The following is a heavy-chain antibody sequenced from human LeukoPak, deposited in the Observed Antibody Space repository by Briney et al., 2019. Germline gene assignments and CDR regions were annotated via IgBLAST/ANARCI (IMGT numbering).Heavy chain of an antibody. Sequence: PGGSLRLSCAASGFTFSSYEMNWVRQAPGKGLEWVSYISSSSSTIYYADSMKGRFTISRDNVKNSVHLQMNSLRDDDTAVYYCARGSTQLVPDYFDYWGQGTLVTVSS. D-gene: IGHD6-13*01. CDR3: ARGSTQLVPDYFDY. CDR2: ISSSSSTI. V-gene: IGHV3-48*02. J-gene: IGHJ4*02. CDR1: GFTFSSYE.